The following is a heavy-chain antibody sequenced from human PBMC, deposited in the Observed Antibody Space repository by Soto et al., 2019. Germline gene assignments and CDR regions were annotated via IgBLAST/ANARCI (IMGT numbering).Heavy chain of an antibody. V-gene: IGHV3-30*18. Sequence: PGGSLRLSCAASGFTFSSYGIHWVRQAPGKGLEWVAAISYDGSNEHYADSVKGRFTISRDNSKKTVYLQMNSQRAEDTAVYFCAKDTFYYDRSGYYTFDYWGQGTLVTVSS. CDR2: ISYDGSNE. D-gene: IGHD3-22*01. CDR3: AKDTFYYDRSGYYTFDY. J-gene: IGHJ4*02. CDR1: GFTFSSYG.